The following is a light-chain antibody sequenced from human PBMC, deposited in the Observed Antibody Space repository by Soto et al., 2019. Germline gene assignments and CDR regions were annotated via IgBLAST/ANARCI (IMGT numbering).Light chain of an antibody. CDR2: EGS. CDR3: CSYAGSTTLV. Sequence: QSALTQPASVSGSPGQSITISCIGTSSDVGSYNLVSWYQHHPGKSPKLMMYEGSERPSGVSNRFSGSRSGNTASLTISGLQAEYEADYYCCSYAGSTTLVFGGGTQLTVL. CDR1: SSDVGSYNL. V-gene: IGLV2-23*01. J-gene: IGLJ2*01.